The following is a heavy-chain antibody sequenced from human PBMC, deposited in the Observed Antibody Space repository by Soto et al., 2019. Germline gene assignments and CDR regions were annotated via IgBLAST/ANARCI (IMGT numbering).Heavy chain of an antibody. D-gene: IGHD5-12*01. CDR3: ARDGRYSGYDGPRRSYYYMDV. Sequence: SETLSLTCPVSGGSISSYYWSWIRQPPGKGLEWIGYIYYSGSTNYNPSLKSRVTISVDTSKNQFSLKLSSVTAADTAVYYCARDGRYSGYDGPRRSYYYMDVWGKGTTVTVSS. CDR1: GGSISSYY. V-gene: IGHV4-59*01. J-gene: IGHJ6*03. CDR2: IYYSGST.